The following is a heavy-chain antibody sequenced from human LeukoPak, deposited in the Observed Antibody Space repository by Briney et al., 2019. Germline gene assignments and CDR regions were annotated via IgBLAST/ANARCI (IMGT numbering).Heavy chain of an antibody. D-gene: IGHD6-19*01. Sequence: SETLSLTCVVYGGSFSGYYWNWIRQPPGKGLECTGEINHSGSTNYNPSLKSRVTISVDTSKNQFSLKLSSVTAADTAMYYCARGLAVAGTRRFDPWGQGTLVTVSS. CDR1: GGSFSGYY. J-gene: IGHJ5*02. CDR3: ARGLAVAGTRRFDP. V-gene: IGHV4-34*01. CDR2: INHSGST.